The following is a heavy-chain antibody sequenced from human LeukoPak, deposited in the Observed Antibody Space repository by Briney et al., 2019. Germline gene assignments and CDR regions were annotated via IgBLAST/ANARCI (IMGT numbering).Heavy chain of an antibody. CDR1: GYSFSTYW. CDR3: ARHTTVGGSLRFDY. J-gene: IGHJ4*02. Sequence: GESLKISCKGSGYSFSTYWIAWVRQMPGKGLEWMGIIYPGDSDTRYSPSFQGHVTISADKSISTAYLQWSSLKASDTAMYYCARHTTVGGSLRFDYWGQGTLVSVSS. V-gene: IGHV5-51*01. D-gene: IGHD4-23*01. CDR2: IYPGDSDT.